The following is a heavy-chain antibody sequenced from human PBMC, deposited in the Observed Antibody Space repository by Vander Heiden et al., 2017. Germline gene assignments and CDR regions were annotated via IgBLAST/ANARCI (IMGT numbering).Heavy chain of an antibody. CDR1: GFPFSSYG. Sequence: QVQLVESGGGVVQPGRSLRLSCAASGFPFSSYGMHWVRQAPGKGLEWVAVIWYDGSNKYYADSVKGRFTISRDNSKNTLYLQMNSLRAEDTAVYYCARDGEVGATPSWFDPWGQGTLVTVSS. V-gene: IGHV3-33*01. J-gene: IGHJ5*02. CDR3: ARDGEVGATPSWFDP. D-gene: IGHD1-26*01. CDR2: IWYDGSNK.